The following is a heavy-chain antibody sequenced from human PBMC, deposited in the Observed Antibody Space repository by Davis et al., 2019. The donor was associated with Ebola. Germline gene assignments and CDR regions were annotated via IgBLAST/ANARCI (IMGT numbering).Heavy chain of an antibody. V-gene: IGHV4-34*01. CDR1: GGSFSGYY. CDR2: INHSGST. J-gene: IGHJ5*02. Sequence: MPGGSLRLSCAVYGGSFSGYYWSWIRQPPGKGLAWIGEINHSGSTNYNPSLTSRVTISVDTSKNQFSLKLSSVTAADTAVYYCARGRWFDPWGQGTLVTVSS. CDR3: ARGRWFDP.